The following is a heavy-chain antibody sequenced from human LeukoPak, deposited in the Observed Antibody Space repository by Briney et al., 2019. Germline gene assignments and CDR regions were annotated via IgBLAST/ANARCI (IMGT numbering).Heavy chain of an antibody. CDR2: ISGSGGSP. D-gene: IGHD2-2*01. CDR3: ADIVVVPAAHRSDAFDI. V-gene: IGHV3-23*01. J-gene: IGHJ3*02. CDR1: GFTFSSYA. Sequence: GGSLRLSCAASGFTFSSYAMGWVRQAPGKGLEWVSAISGSGGSPYYADSVKGRFTISTDNSKNTLSLQMNSLRAEDTAVYYCADIVVVPAAHRSDAFDIWGQGTMVTVSS.